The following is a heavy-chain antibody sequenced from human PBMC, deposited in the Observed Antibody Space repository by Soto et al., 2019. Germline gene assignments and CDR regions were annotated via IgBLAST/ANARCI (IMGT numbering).Heavy chain of an antibody. Sequence: EVQLVESGGGLVQPGRSLRLSCAASGFTFSSYEMNWVRQAPGKGLEWVSHISDTYSIYYADSVKGRFTISRDNAKTSLYLQMNSLRAEDTAVYYCARSSGSYRRFDYWGQGTLVTVSS. J-gene: IGHJ4*02. D-gene: IGHD3-22*01. V-gene: IGHV3-48*03. CDR2: ISDTYSI. CDR1: GFTFSSYE. CDR3: ARSSGSYRRFDY.